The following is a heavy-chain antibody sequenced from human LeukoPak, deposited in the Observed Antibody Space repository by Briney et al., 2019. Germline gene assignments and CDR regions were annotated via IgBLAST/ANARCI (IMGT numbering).Heavy chain of an antibody. Sequence: GGSLRLSCVASGFTFSSNWIHWVRQAPGKGLVWVSRISGDGSSTSYADSVKGRFTISRDNSKNTLYLQLNSLRAEDTAVYYCAKWDYGDYYFDSWGQGTLVTVSS. D-gene: IGHD4-17*01. CDR2: ISGDGSST. CDR1: GFTFSSNW. CDR3: AKWDYGDYYFDS. J-gene: IGHJ4*02. V-gene: IGHV3-74*01.